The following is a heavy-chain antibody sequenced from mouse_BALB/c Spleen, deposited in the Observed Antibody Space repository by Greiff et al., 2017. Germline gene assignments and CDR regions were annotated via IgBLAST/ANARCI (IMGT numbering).Heavy chain of an antibody. V-gene: IGHV1-9*01. CDR3: ARGERRRYFDV. J-gene: IGHJ1*01. CDR2: ILPGSGST. D-gene: IGHD2-12*01. Sequence: QVQLQQSGAELMKPGASVKISCKATGYTFSSYWIEWVKQRPGHGLEWIGEILPGSGSTNYNEKFKGKATFTADTSSNTAYMQLSSLTSEDSAVYYCARGERRRYFDVWGAGTTVTVSS. CDR1: GYTFSSYW.